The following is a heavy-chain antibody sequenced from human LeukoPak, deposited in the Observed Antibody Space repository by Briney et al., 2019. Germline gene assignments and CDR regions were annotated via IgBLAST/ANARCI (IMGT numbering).Heavy chain of an antibody. Sequence: GGSLRLSCAASGFTFSDYYMSWIRQAPGKGLEWVSYISSSGSTIYYADSVKGRFTISRDNAKNSLYLQMNSLRAEDTAVYYCAREETLYDSSGYCDAFDIWGQGTMVTVSS. CDR2: ISSSGSTI. V-gene: IGHV3-11*01. CDR3: AREETLYDSSGYCDAFDI. D-gene: IGHD3-22*01. J-gene: IGHJ3*02. CDR1: GFTFSDYY.